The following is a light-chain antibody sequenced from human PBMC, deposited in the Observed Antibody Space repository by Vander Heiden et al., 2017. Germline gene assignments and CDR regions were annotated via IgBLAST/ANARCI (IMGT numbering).Light chain of an antibody. CDR1: ALPKQY. CDR2: KDS. CDR3: QSADSSGTYPYV. V-gene: IGLV3-25*03. Sequence: SYELTQPHSVSVSPEQTARITCSGDALPKQYACWYQQKPGQAPVLVIYKDSERPSGIPERFSGSSSGTTVTLTISGVQAEDEADYYCQSADSSGTYPYVFGTGTKVTAL. J-gene: IGLJ1*01.